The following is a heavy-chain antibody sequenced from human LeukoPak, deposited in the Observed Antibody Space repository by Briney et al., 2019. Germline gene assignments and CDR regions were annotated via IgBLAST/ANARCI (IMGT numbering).Heavy chain of an antibody. J-gene: IGHJ4*02. D-gene: IGHD6-13*01. Sequence: ASVKVSCKASGGTFSSYAISWVRQAPGQGLEWMGGIIPIFGTANYAQKFQGRVTITTDESTSTAYMELSSLRSEDTAVYYCAHSSSWYSNGYYFDYWGQGTLDTVSS. CDR3: AHSSSWYSNGYYFDY. V-gene: IGHV1-69*05. CDR1: GGTFSSYA. CDR2: IIPIFGTA.